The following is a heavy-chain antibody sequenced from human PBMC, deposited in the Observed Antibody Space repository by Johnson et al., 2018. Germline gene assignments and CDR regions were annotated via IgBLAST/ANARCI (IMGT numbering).Heavy chain of an antibody. CDR3: WKDNRGLPPKGDALDI. V-gene: IGHV3-30*18. D-gene: IGHD1-14*01. CDR2: MSADGGNK. J-gene: IGHJ3*02. CDR1: GFTFSIYG. Sequence: QVQLVQSGGGVVPPGRSLRLSCAASGFTFSIYGMHWVRQAPGKGLEWVAVMSADGGNKYYADFVKGRFTIPRDNSKNALYLQMKSMSTEDTAGYYRWKDNRGLPPKGDALDIWGQGTMVTVSS.